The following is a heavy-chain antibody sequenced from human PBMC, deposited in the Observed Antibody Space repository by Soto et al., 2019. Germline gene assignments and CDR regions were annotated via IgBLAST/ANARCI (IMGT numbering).Heavy chain of an antibody. Sequence: QVQLVESGGGVVQPGRSLRLSCAASGFTFSSCGMHWVRQAPGKGLEWVAVISYDGSNKYYADSVKGRFTISRDNSKNTLYLQMNSLRAEDTAVYYCAKETFDPWGQGTLVTVSS. V-gene: IGHV3-30*18. J-gene: IGHJ5*02. CDR2: ISYDGSNK. CDR1: GFTFSSCG. CDR3: AKETFDP.